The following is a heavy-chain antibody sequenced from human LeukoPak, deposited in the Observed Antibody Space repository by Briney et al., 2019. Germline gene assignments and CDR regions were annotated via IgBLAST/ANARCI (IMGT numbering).Heavy chain of an antibody. J-gene: IGHJ6*02. CDR3: ATVAIAVAYYYYGMDV. Sequence: ASVKVSCKVSGYTLTELSMHWVRQAPGKGREWMGGFDPEDGETIYAQKFQGRGTMTEDTSTDTAYIELRRLRSEDTAVYYCATVAIAVAYYYYGMDVWGQGTTVTVSS. CDR2: FDPEDGET. D-gene: IGHD6-19*01. CDR1: GYTLTELS. V-gene: IGHV1-24*01.